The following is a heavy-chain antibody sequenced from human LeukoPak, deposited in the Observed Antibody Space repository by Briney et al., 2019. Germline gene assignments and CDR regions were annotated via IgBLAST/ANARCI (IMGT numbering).Heavy chain of an antibody. CDR3: ARVRLGRGLDY. CDR1: GDSISSSY. J-gene: IGHJ4*02. CDR2: IHTSGST. D-gene: IGHD6-19*01. V-gene: IGHV4-4*07. Sequence: SETLSLTCTASGDSISSSYWGWIRQPAGKGLEWIGRIHTSGSTYYSPSLKSRVTMPVDTSTNQFSLKLSSVTAAGTAMYYCARVRLGRGLDYWGRGTLVTVSS.